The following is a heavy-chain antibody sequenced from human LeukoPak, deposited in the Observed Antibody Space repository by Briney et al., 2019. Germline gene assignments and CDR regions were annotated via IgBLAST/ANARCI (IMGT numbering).Heavy chain of an antibody. CDR2: ISGSGSTI. Sequence: KSGGSLRLSCAASGFTFSDYYMSWIRQAPGKGLEWVSYISGSGSTIYYADSVKGRFTISRDNAKNSLYLQMNSLRAEDTAVYYCARGITMIQYWYFDLWGRGTLVTVSS. D-gene: IGHD3-22*01. CDR1: GFTFSDYY. J-gene: IGHJ2*01. CDR3: ARGITMIQYWYFDL. V-gene: IGHV3-11*01.